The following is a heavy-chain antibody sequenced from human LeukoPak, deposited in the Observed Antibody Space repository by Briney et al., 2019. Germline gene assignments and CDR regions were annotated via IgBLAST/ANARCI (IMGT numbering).Heavy chain of an antibody. CDR3: TRYNNDHFDY. CDR2: IAYDGSRA. CDR1: GFTFGGYG. V-gene: IGHV3-33*01. J-gene: IGHJ4*02. D-gene: IGHD1-14*01. Sequence: GGSLRLSCAGSGFTFGGYGMHWVRQTPGKGLEGVAVIAYDGSRAFYADSVKGGFTISRDNSKNTMSVQMDDLRAEDTAVYYCTRYNNDHFDYWGQGTLVTVSS.